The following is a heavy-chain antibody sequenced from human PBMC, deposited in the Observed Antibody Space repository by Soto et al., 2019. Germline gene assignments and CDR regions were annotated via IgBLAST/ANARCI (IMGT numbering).Heavy chain of an antibody. D-gene: IGHD2-2*01. V-gene: IGHV3-33*01. CDR1: GFTFSSYG. J-gene: IGHJ6*02. CDR2: IWYDGSNK. CDR3: AREPGRYCSSTSCYLGTHYYYYGMDV. Sequence: GGSLRLSCAASGFTFSSYGMHWVRQAPGKGLEWVAVIWYDGSNKYYADSVKGRFTISRDNSKNTLYLQMNSLRAEDTAVYYCAREPGRYCSSTSCYLGTHYYYYGMDVWGQGTTVTVSS.